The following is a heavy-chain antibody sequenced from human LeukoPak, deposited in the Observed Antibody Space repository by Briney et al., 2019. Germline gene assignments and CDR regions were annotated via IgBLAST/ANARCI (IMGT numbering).Heavy chain of an antibody. CDR3: ARDDWQGWDV. CDR2: IYTSGST. CDR1: GGSISSSSYY. D-gene: IGHD3-9*01. V-gene: IGHV4-61*02. J-gene: IGHJ6*04. Sequence: SETLSLTCTVSGGSISSSSYYWSWIRQPAGKGLEWIGRIYTSGSTNYNPSLKSRVTMSVDTSKNQFSLKLSSVTAADTAVYYCARDDWQGWDVWGKGTTVTVSS.